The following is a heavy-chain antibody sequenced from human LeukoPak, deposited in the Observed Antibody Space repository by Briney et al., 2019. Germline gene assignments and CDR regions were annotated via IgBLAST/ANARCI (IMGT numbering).Heavy chain of an antibody. CDR1: GGSFSGYY. D-gene: IGHD1-26*01. CDR3: ARGGPLSGSYKGPIDY. J-gene: IGHJ4*02. CDR2: INHSGST. Sequence: PSETLSLTCAVYGGSFSGYYWSWIRQPPGKGLEWIGEINHSGSTNYNPSLKSRVTISVDTSKNQFSLKLSSVTAADTAVYYCARGGPLSGSYKGPIDYWGQGTLVTVSS. V-gene: IGHV4-34*01.